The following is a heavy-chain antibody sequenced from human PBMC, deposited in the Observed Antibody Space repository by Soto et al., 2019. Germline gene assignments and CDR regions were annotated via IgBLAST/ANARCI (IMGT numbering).Heavy chain of an antibody. Sequence: GGSLRLPCAASALTFSSYGMHWVCQAPGKGLGWVAVIWYDGSNKYYADSVKGRFTISRDNSKNTLYLQMNSLRAEDTAVYYFATGGVGLRSDAFDIWGQGAMVTVSS. V-gene: IGHV3-33*01. CDR2: IWYDGSNK. CDR3: ATGGVGLRSDAFDI. D-gene: IGHD4-17*01. J-gene: IGHJ3*02. CDR1: ALTFSSYG.